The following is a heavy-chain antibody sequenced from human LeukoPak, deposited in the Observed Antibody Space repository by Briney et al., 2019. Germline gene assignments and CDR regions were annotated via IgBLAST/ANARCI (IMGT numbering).Heavy chain of an antibody. CDR2: INHSGSI. CDR1: GGSFSGYY. CDR3: ARTNWFDP. Sequence: KASETLSLTCAVYGGSFSGYYWSWIRQPPGKGLEWIGEINHSGSIKYNPSLKSRVTISVDTSKNQFSLKLSSVTAADTAVYYCARTNWFDPWGQGTLVTVSS. J-gene: IGHJ5*02. V-gene: IGHV4-34*01.